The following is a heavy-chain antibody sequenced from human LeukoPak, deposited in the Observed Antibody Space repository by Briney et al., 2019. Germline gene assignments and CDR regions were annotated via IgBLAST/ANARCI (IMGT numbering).Heavy chain of an antibody. CDR3: ATSGPIYYYYYYGMDV. V-gene: IGHV1-69*04. Sequence: SVNVSCKASGGTFSSYAISWARHAPGQGLEWMGRIIPILGIANYAQKFQGRVTITADKSASTAYMELSSLRSEDTAVYYCATSGPIYYYYYYGMDVWGQGTAVTVSS. D-gene: IGHD3-9*01. J-gene: IGHJ6*02. CDR2: IIPILGIA. CDR1: GGTFSSYA.